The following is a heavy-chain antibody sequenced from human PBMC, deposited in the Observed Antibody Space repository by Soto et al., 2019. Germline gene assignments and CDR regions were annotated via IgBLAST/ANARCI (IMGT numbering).Heavy chain of an antibody. J-gene: IGHJ4*02. CDR3: ARDLAAGDH. V-gene: IGHV1-46*01. CDR2: INPAIGST. Sequence: QVQLVQSGAEVRKPGVSVKVSCRTSGYTFTHHYIHWVRQATGQGLEWLGIINPAIGSTNYSHEFQGRVTLTMDTSTTTVYMELSGLRAEDTAIFYSARDLAAGDHWGQGTLVTVSS. CDR1: GYTFTHHY. D-gene: IGHD6-13*01.